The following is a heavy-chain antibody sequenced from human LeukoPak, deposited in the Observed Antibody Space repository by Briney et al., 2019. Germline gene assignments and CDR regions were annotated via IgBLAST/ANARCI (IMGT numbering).Heavy chain of an antibody. J-gene: IGHJ4*02. CDR2: IYYSGSSGRT. D-gene: IGHD5-12*01. CDR3: ARWKSGRDY. CDR1: GGSISGYH. V-gene: IGHV4-59*01. Sequence: SETLSLTCSVSGGSISGYHWSWIRQPPGKGLEWIGQIYYSGSSGRTNYNPSLKSRVTISVDTFKNQCSRNLSSVTAADPAVYFCARWKSGRDYWGQGTLVTVSS.